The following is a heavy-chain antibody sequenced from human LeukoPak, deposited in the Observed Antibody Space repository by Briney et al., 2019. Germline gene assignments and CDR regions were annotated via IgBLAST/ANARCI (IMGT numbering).Heavy chain of an antibody. CDR2: INSDGSST. CDR3: ARDSRPYYYDSSGYALNV. D-gene: IGHD3-22*01. Sequence: GGSLRLSCAASGFTFSSYWMHWVRQAPGKGLVWISRINSDGSSTSYADSVKGRFTISRDNAKNTLYLQMNSLRAEDTAVYYCARDSRPYYYDSSGYALNVWGKGTTVTISS. J-gene: IGHJ6*04. CDR1: GFTFSSYW. V-gene: IGHV3-74*01.